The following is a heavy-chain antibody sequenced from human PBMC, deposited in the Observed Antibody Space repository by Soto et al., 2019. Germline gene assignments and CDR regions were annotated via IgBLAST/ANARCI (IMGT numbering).Heavy chain of an antibody. CDR3: ARGDSSSFTDPFDY. CDR1: GFTFSSYA. Sequence: QVQLVESGGGVVQPGRSLRLSCAASGFTFSSYAMHWVRQAPGKGLEWVAFISYDGSNKYYADSVKGRFTISRDNSKNTLYLQMNSLRAEDTAVYYCARGDSSSFTDPFDYWGQGTLVTVSS. D-gene: IGHD6-13*01. CDR2: ISYDGSNK. J-gene: IGHJ4*02. V-gene: IGHV3-30-3*01.